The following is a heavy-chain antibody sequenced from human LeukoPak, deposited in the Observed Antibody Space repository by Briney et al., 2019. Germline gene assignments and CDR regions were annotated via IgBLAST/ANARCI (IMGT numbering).Heavy chain of an antibody. Sequence: TSETLSLTCAVYGGSFSGYYWSWIRQPPGKGLEWIGYIYYSGSTNYNPSLKSRVTISVDTSKNQFSLKLSSVTAADTAVYYCARYQRITMVRGVSDYYYYGMDVWGQGTTVTVSS. CDR3: ARYQRITMVRGVSDYYYYGMDV. CDR2: IYYSGST. V-gene: IGHV4-59*01. CDR1: GGSFSGYY. J-gene: IGHJ6*02. D-gene: IGHD3-10*01.